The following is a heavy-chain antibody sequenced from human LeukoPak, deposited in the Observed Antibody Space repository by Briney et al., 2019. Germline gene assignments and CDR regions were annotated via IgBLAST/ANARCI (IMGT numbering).Heavy chain of an antibody. CDR1: GFTFSSYA. D-gene: IGHD3-10*01. CDR2: ISYDGSNK. Sequence: GRSLRLSCAASGFTFSSYAMHWVRQAPGKGLEWVAVISYDGSNKYYADSVKGRFTISRDNAKNSLYLQMNSLRDEDTAVYYCARDAGIGDHAFDIWGQGTMVTVSS. J-gene: IGHJ3*02. CDR3: ARDAGIGDHAFDI. V-gene: IGHV3-30-3*01.